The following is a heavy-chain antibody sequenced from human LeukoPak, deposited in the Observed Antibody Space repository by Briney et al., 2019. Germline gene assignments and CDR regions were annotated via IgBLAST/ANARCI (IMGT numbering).Heavy chain of an antibody. Sequence: PSETLSLTCTVSGGSISSSSSYWGWIRQPPGKGLEWIGSFYYSGSTYYNPSLKSRVTISVDKSKNQFSLKLCSVTAADTAVDYCASLGGIVVVVADYNWFDPWGQGTLVTVSS. J-gene: IGHJ5*02. CDR1: GGSISSSSSY. D-gene: IGHD2-15*01. CDR2: FYYSGST. CDR3: ASLGGIVVVVADYNWFDP. V-gene: IGHV4-39*07.